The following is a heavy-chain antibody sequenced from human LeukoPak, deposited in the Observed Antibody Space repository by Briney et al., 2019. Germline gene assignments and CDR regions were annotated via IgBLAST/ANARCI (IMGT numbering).Heavy chain of an antibody. J-gene: IGHJ4*02. CDR1: GFXFSSYA. CDR2: ISSHGAST. Sequence: GGSLRLSCSASGFXFSSYAMNWVRQAPGKGLEYVSAISSHGASTYYADSMKGRFTISRDNSKNTLYLQMSSLRAEDTAVYYCVKAPSYSSGWHFFDYWGQGTLVTVSS. D-gene: IGHD6-19*01. V-gene: IGHV3-64D*06. CDR3: VKAPSYSSGWHFFDY.